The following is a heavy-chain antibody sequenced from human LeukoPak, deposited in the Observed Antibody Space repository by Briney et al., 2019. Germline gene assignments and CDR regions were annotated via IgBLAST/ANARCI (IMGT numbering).Heavy chain of an antibody. D-gene: IGHD3-9*01. V-gene: IGHV1-24*01. Sequence: ASVKVSCKVSGYTLTELSMHWVRQAPGKGLEWMGGFDPEDGETIYAQKFQGRVTMTEDTSTDTAYMELSSLRSGDTAVYYCATDILTGYSLDYWGQGTLVTVSS. CDR2: FDPEDGET. CDR1: GYTLTELS. CDR3: ATDILTGYSLDY. J-gene: IGHJ4*02.